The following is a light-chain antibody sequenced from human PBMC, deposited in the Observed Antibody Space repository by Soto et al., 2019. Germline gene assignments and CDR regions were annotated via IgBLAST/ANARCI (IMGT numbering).Light chain of an antibody. V-gene: IGLV2-11*01. CDR2: DVI. CDR3: CSYAGDFIVV. J-gene: IGLJ2*01. CDR1: TSDVGAYNF. Sequence: QSVLTQPRSVSGSPGQSITLSCDGSTSDVGAYNFVSWYQQHPGEAPKLMIYDVIKRPSGVPYRFSGSKSGNTASLTVSGLQADDEADYYCCSYAGDFIVVFGGGTKLTVL.